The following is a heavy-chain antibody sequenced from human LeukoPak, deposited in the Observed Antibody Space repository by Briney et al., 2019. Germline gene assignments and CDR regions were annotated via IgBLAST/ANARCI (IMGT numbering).Heavy chain of an antibody. Sequence: PSETLSLTCTVSGYSISSGYYWGWIRQPPGKGLEWIGSIYHSGSTYYNPSLKSRVTISVDTSKNQFSLKLSSVTAADTAVYYCAATTVNGSLDYWGQGTLVTVSS. V-gene: IGHV4-38-2*02. J-gene: IGHJ4*02. CDR3: AATTVNGSLDY. CDR2: IYHSGST. CDR1: GYSISSGYY. D-gene: IGHD4-11*01.